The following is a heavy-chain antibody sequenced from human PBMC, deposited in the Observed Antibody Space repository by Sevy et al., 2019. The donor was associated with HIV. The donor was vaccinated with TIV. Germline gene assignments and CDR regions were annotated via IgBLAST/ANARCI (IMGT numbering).Heavy chain of an antibody. Sequence: GGFLRLSCAASGFTFSSYGMHWVRQAPGKGLEWVALIWYDGSNKYYADSVKGRFTISRDNSKNTLHLQMNSLRAEDTAVYYCAKLGVSTDGYRSSGGYYYYYMDVWGKGTTVTVSS. CDR1: GFTFSSYG. CDR3: AKLGVSTDGYRSSGGYYYYYMDV. D-gene: IGHD5-18*01. CDR2: IWYDGSNK. V-gene: IGHV3-33*06. J-gene: IGHJ6*03.